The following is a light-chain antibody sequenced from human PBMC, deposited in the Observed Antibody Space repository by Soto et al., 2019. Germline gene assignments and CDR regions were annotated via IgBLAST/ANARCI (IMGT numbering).Light chain of an antibody. V-gene: IGLV1-44*01. CDR3: ATWDDSLNGNGV. Sequence: QSVLTQPPSASGTPGQRVSISCSGSTSNIGSNTVSWYQQVPGTAPKLLIYNNNQRPSGVPDRFSGSKSGTSASLAISGLQSEDEADYYCATWDDSLNGNGVFGGGTKLTVL. CDR2: NNN. J-gene: IGLJ3*02. CDR1: TSNIGSNT.